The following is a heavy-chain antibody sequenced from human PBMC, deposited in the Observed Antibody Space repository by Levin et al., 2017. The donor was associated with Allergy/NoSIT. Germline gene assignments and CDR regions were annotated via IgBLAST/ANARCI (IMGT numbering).Heavy chain of an antibody. V-gene: IGHV3-20*04. CDR2: INWNGGST. CDR3: ARAKMRRRVGATYYYYGMDV. J-gene: IGHJ6*02. Sequence: GGSLRLSCAASGFTFDDYGMSWVRQAPGKGLEWVSGINWNGGSTGYADSVKGRFTISRDNAKNSLYLQMNSLRAEDTALYYCARAKMRRRVGATYYYYGMDVWGQGTTVTVSS. CDR1: GFTFDDYG. D-gene: IGHD1-26*01.